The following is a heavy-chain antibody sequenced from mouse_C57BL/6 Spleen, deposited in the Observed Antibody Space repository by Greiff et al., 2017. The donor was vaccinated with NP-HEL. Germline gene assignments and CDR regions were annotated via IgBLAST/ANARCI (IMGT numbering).Heavy chain of an antibody. CDR2: ISSGSSTI. Sequence: DVKLVESGGGLVKPGGSLKLSCAASGFTFSDYGMHWVRQAPEKGLEWVAYISSGSSTIYYADTVKGRFTISRDNAKNTLFLQMTSLRSEDTAMYYCARDYYGYDGAMDDWGQGTSVTVSS. CDR3: ARDYYGYDGAMDD. J-gene: IGHJ4*01. CDR1: GFTFSDYG. D-gene: IGHD2-2*01. V-gene: IGHV5-17*01.